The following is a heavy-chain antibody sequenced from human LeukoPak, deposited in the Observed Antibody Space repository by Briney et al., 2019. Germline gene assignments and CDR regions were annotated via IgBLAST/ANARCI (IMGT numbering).Heavy chain of an antibody. J-gene: IGHJ6*02. V-gene: IGHV1-8*01. CDR1: GYTATNFD. Sequence: ASVNVSCKVFGYTATNFDINWVRQATGQGFEGMGWMTLNSGRTGYRREFQGRVTMTTDTSTNTAYMELSSLRSDDTAVYYCGRGYAMDVWGQGTTVIVSS. CDR2: MTLNSGRT. CDR3: GRGYAMDV.